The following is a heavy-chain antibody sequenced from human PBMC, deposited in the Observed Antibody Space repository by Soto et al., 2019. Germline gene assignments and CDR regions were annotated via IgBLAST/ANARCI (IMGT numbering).Heavy chain of an antibody. V-gene: IGHV4-59*01. D-gene: IGHD6-13*01. CDR3: AGCIAAAGPIDH. J-gene: IGHJ4*02. CDR2: IYYSGST. Sequence: SETLSLTCTVSGGSISSYYWSWIRQPPGKGLEWIGYIYYSGSTNYNPSLKSRVTISVDTSKNQFSLKLSSVTAADTAVYYCAGCIAAAGPIDHWGQGTLVTVSS. CDR1: GGSISSYY.